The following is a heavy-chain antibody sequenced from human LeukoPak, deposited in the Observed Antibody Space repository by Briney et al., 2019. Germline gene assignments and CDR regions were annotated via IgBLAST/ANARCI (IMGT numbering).Heavy chain of an antibody. CDR2: ISSTGGTT. CDR3: AKNGDRGAYCTGGTCYPYFYYYMDV. V-gene: IGHV3-23*01. J-gene: IGHJ6*03. D-gene: IGHD2-15*01. Sequence: GGSLRLSCAASGFTFSDYYMSWIRQAPGKGLEWVSSISSTGGTTYYADSVKGRFTISRDNSKNTLYLQMNSLRAEDTAIYYCAKNGDRGAYCTGGTCYPYFYYYMDVWGKGTTVTI. CDR1: GFTFSDYY.